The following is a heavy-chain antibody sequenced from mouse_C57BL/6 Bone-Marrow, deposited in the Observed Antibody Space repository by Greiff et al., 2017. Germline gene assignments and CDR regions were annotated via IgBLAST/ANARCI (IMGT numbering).Heavy chain of an antibody. V-gene: IGHV1-69*01. D-gene: IGHD1-1*01. CDR2: IDPSDSTT. J-gene: IGHJ3*01. Sequence: QVQLKQPGAELVMPGASVKLSCKASGYTFTSYWMHWVKQRPGQGLEWIGVIDPSDSTTNYNQKIKGKSTLTVDKSSSTAYMQLSSLTSEDSAVCYCSLKDYYEAGFAYWGQGTLVTVSA. CDR1: GYTFTSYW. CDR3: SLKDYYEAGFAY.